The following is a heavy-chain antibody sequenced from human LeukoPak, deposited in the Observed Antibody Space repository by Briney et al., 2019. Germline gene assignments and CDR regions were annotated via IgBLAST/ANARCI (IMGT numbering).Heavy chain of an antibody. D-gene: IGHD6-13*01. V-gene: IGHV4-61*02. CDR1: GVSISSGSYY. Sequence: SQTLSLTCTVSGVSISSGSYYWSWIRQPAGKGLEWIGRIYTSGSTNYNPSLKSRVTISVDTSKNQFSLKLSSVTAADTAVYYCARGSSWYDYWGQGTLVTVSS. CDR2: IYTSGST. J-gene: IGHJ4*02. CDR3: ARGSSWYDY.